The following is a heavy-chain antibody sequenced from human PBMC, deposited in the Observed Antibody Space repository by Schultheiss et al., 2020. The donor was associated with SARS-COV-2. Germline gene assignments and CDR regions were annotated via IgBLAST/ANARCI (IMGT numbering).Heavy chain of an antibody. J-gene: IGHJ4*02. Sequence: GGSLRLSCAASGFTFSSYAMHWVRQAPGKGLEWVAVISYDGSNKYYADSVKGRFTISRDNSKNTLYLQMNSLRAEDTAVYYCAREAYFDYWGQGTLVTVSS. CDR3: AREAYFDY. CDR2: ISYDGSNK. CDR1: GFTFSSYA. V-gene: IGHV3-30-3*01.